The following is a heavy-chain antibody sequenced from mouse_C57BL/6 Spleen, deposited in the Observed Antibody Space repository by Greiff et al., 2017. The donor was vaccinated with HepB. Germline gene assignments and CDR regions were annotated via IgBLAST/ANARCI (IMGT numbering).Heavy chain of an antibody. J-gene: IGHJ2*01. CDR1: GYAFSSSW. CDR3: ARWLLFDY. V-gene: IGHV1-82*01. D-gene: IGHD2-3*01. CDR2: IYPGDGDT. Sequence: LQESGPELVKPGASVKISCKASGYAFSSSWMNWVKQRPGKGLEWIGRIYPGDGDTNYNGKFKGKATLTADKSSSTAYMQLSSLTSEDSAVYFCARWLLFDYWGQGTTLTVSS.